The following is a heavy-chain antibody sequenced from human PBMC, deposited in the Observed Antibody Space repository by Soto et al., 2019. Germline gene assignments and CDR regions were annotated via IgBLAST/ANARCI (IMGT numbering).Heavy chain of an antibody. Sequence: ASVKVSCKVSGYSLSDLSIHWVRQAPGKGLEWMGGLDAEDGATIYAQKLQGRGTMTEDTSTDTAYMELSSLTSEDTAMYYCATLPRTIERTPAAIWSFDSWGQGTLVTVSS. J-gene: IGHJ4*02. CDR3: ATLPRTIERTPAAIWSFDS. V-gene: IGHV1-24*01. CDR2: LDAEDGAT. D-gene: IGHD2-2*01. CDR1: GYSLSDLS.